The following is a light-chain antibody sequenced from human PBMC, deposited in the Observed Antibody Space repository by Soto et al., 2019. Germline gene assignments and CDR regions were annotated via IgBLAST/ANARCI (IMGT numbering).Light chain of an antibody. CDR3: QQYNKWPLT. CDR1: QSVSSN. CDR2: GAS. Sequence: EIVMTQSPATLSVSPGERATLSCRASQSVSSNLAWYLHKPGQAPRLLIYGASTRATGIPARFSGSGSGTEFTLTISSLQSEDFAVYYCQQYNKWPLTFGGGTKVEIK. J-gene: IGKJ4*01. V-gene: IGKV3-15*01.